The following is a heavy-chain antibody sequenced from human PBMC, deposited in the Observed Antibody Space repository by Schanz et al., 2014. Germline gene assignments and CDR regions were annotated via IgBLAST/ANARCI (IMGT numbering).Heavy chain of an antibody. D-gene: IGHD5-18*01. V-gene: IGHV1-18*04. CDR3: TRGGYSYALSAFDI. CDR1: GYSFSAHY. CDR2: INGYNGHT. J-gene: IGHJ3*02. Sequence: QVQVVQSGAEVKKPGASVKVSCKASGYSFSAHYLHWEREAPGQGLEWMGWINGYNGHTLYAQKFQGRVTMTTDTSTSTAYMELRSLRSDDTALYYCTRGGYSYALSAFDIWGQGTMVTVSS.